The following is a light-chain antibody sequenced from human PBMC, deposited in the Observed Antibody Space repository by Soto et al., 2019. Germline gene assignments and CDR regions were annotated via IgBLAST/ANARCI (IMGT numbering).Light chain of an antibody. V-gene: IGKV3-20*01. CDR2: DAS. CDR1: QSVSSSS. J-gene: IGKJ1*01. Sequence: EIVLTQSPGTLSLSPGERATLSCRASQSVSSSSLAWYQQKRGQAPRLLIHDASSRATGIPDRFSGSGSGTDFTLTISRLEPEDFAVYYCQQYGTFPRTFGQGTKVDIK. CDR3: QQYGTFPRT.